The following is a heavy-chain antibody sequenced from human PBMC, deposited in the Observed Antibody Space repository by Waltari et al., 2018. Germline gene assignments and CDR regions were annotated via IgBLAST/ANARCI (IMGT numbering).Heavy chain of an antibody. V-gene: IGHV7-4-1*02. Sequence: QVQLVQSGSELKKPGASVKVSCKASGYTFTSYAMNWVRQAPGQGLEWMGWIKTNTGNPTYAQGFKGRFVFSLDTSVSTAYLQISSLKAEDTAVYYCARVMSGRQRGLDYYYGMDVWGQGTTVTVSS. D-gene: IGHD1-26*01. CDR3: ARVMSGRQRGLDYYYGMDV. CDR1: GYTFTSYA. J-gene: IGHJ6*02. CDR2: IKTNTGNP.